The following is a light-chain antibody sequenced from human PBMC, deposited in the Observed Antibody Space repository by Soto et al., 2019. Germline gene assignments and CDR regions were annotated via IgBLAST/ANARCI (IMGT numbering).Light chain of an antibody. CDR1: QSVSSY. CDR2: DAS. CDR3: QQRGNWPRT. J-gene: IGKJ1*01. Sequence: EIVLTQSPATLSLSPGERATLSCRASQSVSSYLAWYQQKPGQAPRLLIYDASKRATGIPARFSGSGSRTDFPLTISNLEPEDFAVYYCQQRGNWPRTFGQGTKVEIK. V-gene: IGKV3-11*01.